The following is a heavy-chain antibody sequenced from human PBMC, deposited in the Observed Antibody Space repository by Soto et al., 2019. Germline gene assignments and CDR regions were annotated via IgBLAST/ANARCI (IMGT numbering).Heavy chain of an antibody. Sequence: PGESLKISCSGFGYTFTTFWISWGRQMPWKGLEWMGRIDPGDTYATYSPAFQGHVTISADKATSTAYLQWSSLKASDTAMYFCARIYCTTTTCDSWFDPWGQGTLVTVSS. V-gene: IGHV5-10-1*01. CDR1: GYTFTTFW. D-gene: IGHD2-2*01. J-gene: IGHJ5*02. CDR2: IDPGDTYA. CDR3: ARIYCTTTTCDSWFDP.